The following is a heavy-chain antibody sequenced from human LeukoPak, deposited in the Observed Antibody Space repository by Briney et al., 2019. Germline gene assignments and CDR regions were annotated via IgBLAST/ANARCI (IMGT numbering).Heavy chain of an antibody. V-gene: IGHV4-39*07. CDR3: ARAVDTAMGPFDY. J-gene: IGHJ4*02. D-gene: IGHD5-18*01. CDR2: IYYSGST. CDR1: GGSISSSSYY. Sequence: SETLSLTCTVSGGSISSSSYYWGWIRQPPGKGLEWIGSIYYSGSTYYNPSLKSRVTISVDTSKNQFSLELSSVTAADTAVYYCARAVDTAMGPFDYWGQGTLVTVSS.